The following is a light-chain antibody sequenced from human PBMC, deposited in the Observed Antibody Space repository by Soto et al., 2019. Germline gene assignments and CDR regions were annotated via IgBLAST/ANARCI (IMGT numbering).Light chain of an antibody. CDR2: RNN. CDR3: AAWDASLSGVV. V-gene: IGLV1-47*01. Sequence: QSVLTQPPSASGTPGQRVTISCSGSSSNIGSNYVYWYQQLPGTAPKLLIHRNNQRPSGVPDRFSGSKSGASASLAISGLRSEDEADYYCAAWDASLSGVVFGGGTKLTVL. CDR1: SSNIGSNY. J-gene: IGLJ2*01.